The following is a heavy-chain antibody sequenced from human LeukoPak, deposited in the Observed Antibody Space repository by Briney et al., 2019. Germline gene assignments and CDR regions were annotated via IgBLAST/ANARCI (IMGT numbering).Heavy chain of an antibody. Sequence: SETLSLTCTVSGGSISSYYWSWIRQPPGKGLEWIGYIYYSGNTNYNVSLKSRVTMSVDTSKNQFSLKLSSVTAADTAVYYCARVVTLYYFDYWGQGTLVTVSS. CDR3: ARVVTLYYFDY. CDR1: GGSISSYY. J-gene: IGHJ4*02. V-gene: IGHV4-59*08. CDR2: IYYSGNT. D-gene: IGHD4-23*01.